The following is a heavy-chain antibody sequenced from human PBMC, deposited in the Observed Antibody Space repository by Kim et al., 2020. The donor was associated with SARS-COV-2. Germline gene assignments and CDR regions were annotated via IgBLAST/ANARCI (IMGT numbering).Heavy chain of an antibody. J-gene: IGHJ4*02. Sequence: GGSLRLSCTASGFTFGDYAMSWFRQAPGKGLEWVGFIRSKAYGGTTEYAASVKGRFTISRDDSKSIAYLQMNSLKTEGTAVYYCTRAGIAAAGDCYYFDYWGQGTLVTVSS. CDR3: TRAGIAAAGDCYYFDY. CDR1: GFTFGDYA. CDR2: IRSKAYGGTT. V-gene: IGHV3-49*03. D-gene: IGHD6-13*01.